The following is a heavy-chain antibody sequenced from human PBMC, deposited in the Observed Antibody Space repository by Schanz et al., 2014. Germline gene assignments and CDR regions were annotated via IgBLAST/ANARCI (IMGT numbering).Heavy chain of an antibody. Sequence: EVQLVESGGGLVQPGGSLRLSCVASGFTFSGSVMHWVRQAPGKGLEWVSSISNGGGYIYYADSVKGRFTISRDNAKNSVYLQMHSLRAEDTALYYCARDRDAGGYDSWGQGTLVTVSS. CDR1: GFTFSGSV. CDR3: ARDRDAGGYDS. J-gene: IGHJ5*01. CDR2: ISNGGGYI. D-gene: IGHD2-8*02. V-gene: IGHV3-21*01.